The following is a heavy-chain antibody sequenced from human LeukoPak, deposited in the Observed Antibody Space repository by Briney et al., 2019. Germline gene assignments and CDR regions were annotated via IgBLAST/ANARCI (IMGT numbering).Heavy chain of an antibody. CDR3: ARPGRGYSYGSFDY. Sequence: QPGGSLRLSCAASGFSFSSYWMHWVRQAPGKGLVWVSAINSDGSSATYADSVEGRFTISGDNAKNTLYLQMNSLRAEDTAVYYCARPGRGYSYGSFDYWGQGTLVTVSS. CDR2: INSDGSSA. J-gene: IGHJ4*02. CDR1: GFSFSSYW. D-gene: IGHD5-18*01. V-gene: IGHV3-74*01.